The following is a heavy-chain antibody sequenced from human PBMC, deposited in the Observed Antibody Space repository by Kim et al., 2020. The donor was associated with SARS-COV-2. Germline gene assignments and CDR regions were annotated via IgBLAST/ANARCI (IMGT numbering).Heavy chain of an antibody. V-gene: IGHV4-61*01. CDR1: GGSVSSGSYY. J-gene: IGHJ4*02. Sequence: SETLSLTCTVSGGSVSSGSYYWSWIRQPPGKGLEWIGYIYYSGSTNYNPSLKSRVTISVDTSKNQFSLKLSSVTAADTAVYYCARGAAAAGGTDWGQGTLVTVSS. D-gene: IGHD6-13*01. CDR2: IYYSGST. CDR3: ARGAAAAGGTD.